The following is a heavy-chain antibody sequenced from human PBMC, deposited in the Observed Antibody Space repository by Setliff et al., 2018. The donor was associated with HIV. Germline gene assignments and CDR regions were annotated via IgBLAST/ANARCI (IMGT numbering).Heavy chain of an antibody. CDR1: GGSISSGDYY. D-gene: IGHD3-3*01. J-gene: IGHJ4*02. Sequence: SETLSLTCTVSGGSISSGDYYWSWIRQHPGKGLEWIGYIYYSGSTYYNPSLKSRVTISRDNAENSLDLQMHSLRAEDTAVYYCARWRWQQSEFDFWGQGTLVTVSS. V-gene: IGHV4-30-4*08. CDR2: IYYSGST. CDR3: ARWRWQQSEFDF.